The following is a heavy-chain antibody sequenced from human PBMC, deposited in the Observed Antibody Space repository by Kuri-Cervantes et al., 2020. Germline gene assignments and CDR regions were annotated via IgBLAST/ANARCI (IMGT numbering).Heavy chain of an antibody. Sequence: SETLSLTCTVSGGSISSGGYYWSWIRQPPGKGLEWIGEINHSGSTNYNPSLKSRVTISVDTSKNQFSLKLSSVTAADTAVCYCATRGAYCGGDCYPGDAFDIWGQGTMVTVS. V-gene: IGHV4-39*07. CDR3: ATRGAYCGGDCYPGDAFDI. D-gene: IGHD2-21*02. J-gene: IGHJ3*02. CDR2: INHSGST. CDR1: GGSISSGGYY.